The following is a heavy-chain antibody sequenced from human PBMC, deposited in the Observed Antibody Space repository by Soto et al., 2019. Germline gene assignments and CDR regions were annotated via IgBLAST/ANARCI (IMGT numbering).Heavy chain of an antibody. Sequence: GESLKISCKGSEYRFTTYWIAWVRQMPGKGLEWMGIIYPGDSDTRYSPSFQGQVTISADKSINTAYLQWSSLKASDTAMYYCARNDYNGNSVDYWGQGTLVTVSS. V-gene: IGHV5-51*01. J-gene: IGHJ4*02. CDR2: IYPGDSDT. D-gene: IGHD4-4*01. CDR1: EYRFTTYW. CDR3: ARNDYNGNSVDY.